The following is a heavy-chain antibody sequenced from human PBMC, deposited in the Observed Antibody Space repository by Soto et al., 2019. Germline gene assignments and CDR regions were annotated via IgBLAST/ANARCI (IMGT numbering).Heavy chain of an antibody. J-gene: IGHJ4*02. Sequence: WGSRRLSCAASGFTVSSFAMSWVRQAPGKGLDWVSAISVSVGITYSAGSVKGRFTISRDNSKNTLYLQMSSLRAEDTAVYYCARGFSDSKVSPQEFWGQGSLVIVSS. CDR2: ISVSVGIT. D-gene: IGHD3-22*01. V-gene: IGHV3-23*01. CDR3: ARGFSDSKVSPQEF. CDR1: GFTVSSFA.